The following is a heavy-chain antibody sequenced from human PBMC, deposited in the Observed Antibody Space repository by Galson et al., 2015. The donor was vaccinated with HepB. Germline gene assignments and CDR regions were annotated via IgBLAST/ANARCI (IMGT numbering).Heavy chain of an antibody. Sequence: SLRLSCAASGFTFSSYAMNWVRQAPGKGLEWVSGISASGESTYYADSVKGRFTISRDNSKNTLHLQMNSLRVEDTAVYYCARVPPPGRLRYYYYMDVWGKGTTVTVSS. V-gene: IGHV3-23*01. CDR2: ISASGEST. CDR3: ARVPPPGRLRYYYYMDV. J-gene: IGHJ6*03. CDR1: GFTFSSYA.